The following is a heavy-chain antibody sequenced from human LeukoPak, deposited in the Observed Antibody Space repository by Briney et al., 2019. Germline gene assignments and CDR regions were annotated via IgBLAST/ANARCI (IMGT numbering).Heavy chain of an antibody. CDR1: GFTFSRFS. D-gene: IGHD2-15*01. CDR2: ISSSGTYI. CDR3: ARSDMYCNGGRCYPYYYMDV. Sequence: GGSLRLSCAASGFTFSRFSMNWVCQAPGKGLEWVSSISSSGTYIYYADSVKGRFTISRDSAKNSLYLQMNNLRAEDTAVYYCARSDMYCNGGRCYPYYYMDVWGKGTTATVSS. V-gene: IGHV3-21*04. J-gene: IGHJ6*03.